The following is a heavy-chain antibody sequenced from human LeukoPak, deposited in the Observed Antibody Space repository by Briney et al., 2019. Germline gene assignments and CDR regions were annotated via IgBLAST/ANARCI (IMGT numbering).Heavy chain of an antibody. V-gene: IGHV3-48*03. D-gene: IGHD6-13*01. CDR2: ISSSSNMI. J-gene: IGHJ4*02. CDR3: ATASGGWYRYYFDS. CDR1: GLTFSNYE. Sequence: PGGSLRLSCAASGLTFSNYEMNWVHQAPGKGLEWLSYISSSSNMIFYAESVKGRFTISRDNAKNSLYLQMNSLGAEDTAIYYCATASGGWYRYYFDSWGQGILVTVSS.